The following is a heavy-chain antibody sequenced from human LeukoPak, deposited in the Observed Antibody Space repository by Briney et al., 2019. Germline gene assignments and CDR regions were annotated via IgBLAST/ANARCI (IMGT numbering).Heavy chain of an antibody. D-gene: IGHD3-10*02. Sequence: GGSLRLSCVGSGFSFSGNSMNWVRQAPGKGLEWVSYISSSGSTIYYADSAKGRFTISRDNAKNSLYLQMNSLRAEDTAVYYCAELGITMIGGVWGKGTTVTISS. CDR1: GFSFSGNS. CDR3: AELGITMIGGV. CDR2: ISSSGSTI. J-gene: IGHJ6*04. V-gene: IGHV3-48*04.